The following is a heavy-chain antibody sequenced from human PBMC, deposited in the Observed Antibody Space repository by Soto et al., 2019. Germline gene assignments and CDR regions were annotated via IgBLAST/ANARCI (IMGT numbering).Heavy chain of an antibody. CDR3: ARGGGYAFFDY. J-gene: IGHJ4*02. CDR2: ISHLEST. D-gene: IGHD5-12*01. Sequence: PSETLSLTCTVSGGSVSSGTYSWSWIRESPGKGLEWIGYISHLESTYFHPSFKSRLTMSIDTTRNQFSLNLSSVPAADMAFYYCARGGGYAFFDYGGQGVLVTVSS. CDR1: GGSVSSGTYS. V-gene: IGHV4-30-2*06.